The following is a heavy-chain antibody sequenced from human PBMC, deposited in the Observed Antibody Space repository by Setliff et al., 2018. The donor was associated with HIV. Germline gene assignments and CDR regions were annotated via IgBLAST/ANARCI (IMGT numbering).Heavy chain of an antibody. CDR2: MNPNSGAT. CDR1: GHTFNNYD. J-gene: IGHJ6*04. V-gene: IGHV1-8*01. CDR3: ASGKGVRGVIITGGLDV. D-gene: IGHD3-10*01. Sequence: ASVKVSCKASGHTFNNYDINWVRRATGQGLAWMGWMNPNSGATGYAQKFQGRVTMTRDTSISTAYMELSSLTSKDTAVYYCASGKGVRGVIITGGLDVWGKGTTVTVSS.